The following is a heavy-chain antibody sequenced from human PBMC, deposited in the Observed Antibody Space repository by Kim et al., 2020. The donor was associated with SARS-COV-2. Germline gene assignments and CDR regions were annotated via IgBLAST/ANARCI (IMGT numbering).Heavy chain of an antibody. CDR2: INHSGST. CDR3: ARVRSSRFIIFYYYGMDV. V-gene: IGHV4-34*01. J-gene: IGHJ6*02. CDR1: GGSFSGYY. Sequence: SETLSLTCAVYGGSFSGYYWSWIRQPPGKGLEWIGEINHSGSTNYNPSLKSRVTISVDTSKNQFSLKLSSVTAADTAVYYCARVRSSRFIIFYYYGMDVWGQGPTVTVSS. D-gene: IGHD6-13*01.